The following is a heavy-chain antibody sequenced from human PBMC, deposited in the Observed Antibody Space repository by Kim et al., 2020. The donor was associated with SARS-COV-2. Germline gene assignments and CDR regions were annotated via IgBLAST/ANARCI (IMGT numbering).Heavy chain of an antibody. Sequence: SETLSLTCAVYGGSFSGYYWSWIRQPPGKGLEWIGEINHSGSTNYNPSLKSRVTISVDTSKNQFSLKLSSVTAADTAVYYCARAGIAAAGPYYYYGMDVWGQGTTVTLSS. CDR3: ARAGIAAAGPYYYYGMDV. V-gene: IGHV4-34*01. D-gene: IGHD6-13*01. J-gene: IGHJ6*02. CDR2: INHSGST. CDR1: GGSFSGYY.